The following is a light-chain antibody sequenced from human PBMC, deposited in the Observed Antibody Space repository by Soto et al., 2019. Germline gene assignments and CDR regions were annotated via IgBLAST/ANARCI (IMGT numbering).Light chain of an antibody. Sequence: QSVLTQPPSASGTPGQRVTISCSGSSSNIGNFYVYWYQQLPGTAPKLLIYKNNQRPLRVPDQFSGSKSGTSDSLAISGLLSEDEADYYCAAWDDSLSGPGVFGGGTQLTVL. CDR3: AAWDDSLSGPGV. J-gene: IGLJ7*01. V-gene: IGLV1-47*01. CDR1: SSNIGNFY. CDR2: KNN.